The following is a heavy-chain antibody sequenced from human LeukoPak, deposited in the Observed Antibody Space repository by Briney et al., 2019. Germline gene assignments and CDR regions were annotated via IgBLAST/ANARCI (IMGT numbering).Heavy chain of an antibody. J-gene: IGHJ4*02. D-gene: IGHD3-10*01. CDR1: GFTFSSYA. V-gene: IGHV3-23*01. CDR2: ISGSGGST. CDR3: AKDRRGSGSYLYYFDY. Sequence: PAGSLRLSCAASGFTFSSYAMSGVRQAPGKGREGVSAISGSGGSTYYAASVKGRFTISRDNSKNTLYLKMNSLRGEDTAVYYCAKDRRGSGSYLYYFDYWGQGTLVRVSS.